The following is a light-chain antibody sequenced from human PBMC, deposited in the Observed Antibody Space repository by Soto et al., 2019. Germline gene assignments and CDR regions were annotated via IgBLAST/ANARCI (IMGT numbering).Light chain of an antibody. V-gene: IGLV2-11*01. CDR3: CSYAGATAV. CDR1: SSDVGGYNY. CDR2: DVS. Sequence: QSALTQPRSVSGSPGQSVTISCTGTSSDVGGYNYVSWYQQHPAKAPKLMIYDVSKRPSGVPDRFSGSKSGNTASLTIAGLQAEDEADYYCCSYAGATAVFGGGTKLTVL. J-gene: IGLJ2*01.